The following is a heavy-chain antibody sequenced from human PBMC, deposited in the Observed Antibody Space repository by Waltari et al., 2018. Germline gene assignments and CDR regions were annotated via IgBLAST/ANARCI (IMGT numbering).Heavy chain of an antibody. V-gene: IGHV1-58*01. CDR3: AADGSDPYYYDSSGWRDYYGMDV. CDR2: IVVGSGNT. Sequence: QMQLVQSGPEVKKPGTSVKVSCKASGFTFTSSAVQWLRQARGQRLEWIGWIVVGSGNTNYAQKFQERVTITRDMSTSTAYMELSSLRSEDTAVYYCAADGSDPYYYDSSGWRDYYGMDVWGQGTTVTVSS. D-gene: IGHD3-22*01. CDR1: GFTFTSSA. J-gene: IGHJ6*02.